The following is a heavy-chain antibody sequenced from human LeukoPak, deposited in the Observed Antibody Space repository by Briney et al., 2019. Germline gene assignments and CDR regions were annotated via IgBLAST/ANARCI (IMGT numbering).Heavy chain of an antibody. CDR1: GYTFTSYY. Sequence: ASVKVSCKASGYTFTSYYMHWVRQAPGQGLEWMGIINPSGGSTNYAQKFQGRVTMTRDTSRSTVYMELSSLRSEDTAVYYCARDSIVVVTPPRFYFNYWGQGSLVTVSS. CDR2: INPSGGST. D-gene: IGHD2-21*02. CDR3: ARDSIVVVTPPRFYFNY. J-gene: IGHJ4*02. V-gene: IGHV1-46*01.